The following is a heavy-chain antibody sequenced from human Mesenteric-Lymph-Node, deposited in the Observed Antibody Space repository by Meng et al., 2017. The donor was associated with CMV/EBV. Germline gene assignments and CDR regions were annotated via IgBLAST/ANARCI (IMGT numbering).Heavy chain of an antibody. V-gene: IGHV3-53*01. D-gene: IGHD3-10*02. CDR3: ARERYYYDWGSPYGMDV. CDR1: DFTVSSDY. Sequence: GGPLRLSCAASDFTVSSDYMSWVRQAPGKGLEWVSVIYGGDTTYYADSVKGRFTISRDNSKNTLYLQMNSLRAEDTAVYYCARERYYYDWGSPYGMDVWGQGTTVTVSS. CDR2: IYGGDTT. J-gene: IGHJ6*02.